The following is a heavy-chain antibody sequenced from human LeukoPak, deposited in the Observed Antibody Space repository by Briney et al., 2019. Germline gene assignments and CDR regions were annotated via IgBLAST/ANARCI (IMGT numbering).Heavy chain of an antibody. D-gene: IGHD3-10*01. Sequence: PGGSLRLSCAASGFTFSSYAMSWVSQAPGKGLEWVSAISGSGGSTYYADSVKGGFTISRDNSKNTLYLQMNSLRAEDTAVYYCAKDLTPYYGSGRLKAIFDYWGQGTLVTVSS. J-gene: IGHJ4*02. CDR3: AKDLTPYYGSGRLKAIFDY. CDR2: ISGSGGST. CDR1: GFTFSSYA. V-gene: IGHV3-23*01.